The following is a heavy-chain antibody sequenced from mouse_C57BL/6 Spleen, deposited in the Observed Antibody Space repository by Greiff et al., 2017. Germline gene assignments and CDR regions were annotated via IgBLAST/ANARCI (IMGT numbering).Heavy chain of an antibody. CDR2: ISSGSSTI. Sequence: EVMLVESGGGLVKPGGSLKLSCAASGFTFSDYGMHWVRQAPEKGLEWVAYISSGSSTIYYADTVKGRFTISRDNAKNTLFLQMTSLRSEDTAMYYCARPNYYGKRYYAMDYWGQGTSVTVSS. D-gene: IGHD1-1*01. V-gene: IGHV5-17*01. J-gene: IGHJ4*01. CDR1: GFTFSDYG. CDR3: ARPNYYGKRYYAMDY.